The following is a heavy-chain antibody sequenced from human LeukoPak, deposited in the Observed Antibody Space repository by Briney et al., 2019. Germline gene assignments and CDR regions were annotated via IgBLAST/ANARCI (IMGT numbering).Heavy chain of an antibody. Sequence: GGSLNLSVAAPELTFVNPGLSWVGQAPGKGRDGVGRIEGKTDGGTTNYAAPVKGRFTISRDDSENTLYLQMNSLKTEDTAVYYCTTPFYSGSGSYYNAFDIWGQGTVVTVSS. CDR2: IEGKTDGGTT. D-gene: IGHD3-10*01. V-gene: IGHV3-15*04. CDR1: ELTFVNPG. CDR3: TTPFYSGSGSYYNAFDI. J-gene: IGHJ3*02.